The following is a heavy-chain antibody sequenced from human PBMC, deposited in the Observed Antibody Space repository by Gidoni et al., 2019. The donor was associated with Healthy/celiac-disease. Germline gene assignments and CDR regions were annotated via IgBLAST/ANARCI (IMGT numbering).Heavy chain of an antibody. Sequence: QVQLVQSGAEVKKPGASVKVSCQAPGYTFTGYYMHWVRQAPGQGLEWMGWINPNSGGTNYAQKFQGRVTMTRDTSISTAYMELSRLRSDDTAVYYCARDRLRFLEWLSNDYYYYGMDVWGQGTTVTVSS. CDR3: ARDRLRFLEWLSNDYYYYGMDV. V-gene: IGHV1-2*02. CDR1: GYTFTGYY. J-gene: IGHJ6*02. CDR2: INPNSGGT. D-gene: IGHD3-3*01.